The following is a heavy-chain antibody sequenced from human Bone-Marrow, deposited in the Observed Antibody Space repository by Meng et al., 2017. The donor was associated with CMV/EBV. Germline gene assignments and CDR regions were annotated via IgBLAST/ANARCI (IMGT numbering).Heavy chain of an antibody. Sequence: SVKVSCKASGYTFTGYYMHWVRQAPGQGLEWMGGIIPIFGTANYAQKFQGRVTITTDESTSTAYMELSSLRSEDTAVYYCARDATMVRGGVRFDPWGQGTLVTVSS. CDR1: GYTFTGYY. J-gene: IGHJ5*02. V-gene: IGHV1-69*05. CDR2: IIPIFGTA. CDR3: ARDATMVRGGVRFDP. D-gene: IGHD3-10*01.